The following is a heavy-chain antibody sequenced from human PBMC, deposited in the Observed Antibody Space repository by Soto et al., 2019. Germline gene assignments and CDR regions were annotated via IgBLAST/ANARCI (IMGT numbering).Heavy chain of an antibody. CDR3: AKDIGLAYDSSGYPGY. CDR2: ISYDGSNK. CDR1: GFTFSSYG. J-gene: IGHJ4*02. V-gene: IGHV3-30*18. Sequence: GGSLRLSCTASGFTFSSYGMHWVRQAPGKGLEWVAVISYDGSNKYYADSVKGRFTISRDNSKNTLYLQMNSLRAEDTAVYYCAKDIGLAYDSSGYPGYWGQGTLVTVSS. D-gene: IGHD3-22*01.